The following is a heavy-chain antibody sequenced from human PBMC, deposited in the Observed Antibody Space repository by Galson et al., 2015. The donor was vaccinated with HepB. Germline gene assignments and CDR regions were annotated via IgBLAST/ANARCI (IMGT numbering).Heavy chain of an antibody. Sequence: SLRLSCAASGFTFSSYAMSWVRQAPGKGLEWVSSISGSGGSKYYADSVKGRFTISRDTSNNTLYLQMNSLRAEDTAVYYCAIGGGSSPFDYWGQGTLVTVSS. CDR1: GFTFSSYA. CDR2: ISGSGGSK. V-gene: IGHV3-23*01. J-gene: IGHJ4*02. D-gene: IGHD6-6*01. CDR3: AIGGGSSPFDY.